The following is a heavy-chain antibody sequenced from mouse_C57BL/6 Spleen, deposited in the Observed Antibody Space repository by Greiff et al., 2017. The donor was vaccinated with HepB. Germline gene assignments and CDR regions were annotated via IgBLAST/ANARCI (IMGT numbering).Heavy chain of an antibody. Sequence: EVQLQQSGPALVKPGASVKMSCKASGYTFTDYNMHWVTQSHGKSLEWLGYINPNNGGTSYNQKFKGKANLTVNKSSSTAYMELRSLTSEDSAVYYCARDGNDDRFYFDYWGQGTTLTVSS. J-gene: IGHJ2*01. CDR1: GYTFTDYN. CDR2: INPNNGGT. V-gene: IGHV1-22*01. D-gene: IGHD2-2*01. CDR3: ARDGNDDRFYFDY.